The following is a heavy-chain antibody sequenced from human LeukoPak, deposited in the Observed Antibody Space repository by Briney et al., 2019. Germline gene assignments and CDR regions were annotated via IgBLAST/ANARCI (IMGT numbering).Heavy chain of an antibody. J-gene: IGHJ5*02. V-gene: IGHV3-21*01. CDR2: ISSSSSYI. CDR3: ARVGTMVRGVP. D-gene: IGHD3-10*01. Sequence: GGSLRLSCAASGFTFSSYSMNWVRQAPGKGLEWVSSISSSSSYIYYADLVKGRFTISRDNAKNSLYLQMNSLRAEDTAVYYCARVGTMVRGVPWGQGTLVTVSS. CDR1: GFTFSSYS.